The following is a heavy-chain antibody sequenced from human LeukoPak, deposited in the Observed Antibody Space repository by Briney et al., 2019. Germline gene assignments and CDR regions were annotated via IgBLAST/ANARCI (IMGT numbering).Heavy chain of an antibody. D-gene: IGHD6-19*01. J-gene: IGHJ6*03. V-gene: IGHV4-34*01. CDR3: ARAPGKDYSSGWYYYYYYMDV. Sequence: SETLSLTCAVYGGSFSGYYWSWIRQPPGKGLEWIGEINHSGSTNYNPSLKSLVTISVDTSKNQFSLKLSSVTAADTAVYYCARAPGKDYSSGWYYYYYYMDVWGKGTTVTISS. CDR1: GGSFSGYY. CDR2: INHSGST.